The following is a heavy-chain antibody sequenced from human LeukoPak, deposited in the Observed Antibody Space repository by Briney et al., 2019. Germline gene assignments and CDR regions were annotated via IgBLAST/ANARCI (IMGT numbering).Heavy chain of an antibody. CDR3: ARLRDYYYSYMDV. CDR2: IYYSGST. V-gene: IGHV4-39*01. J-gene: IGHJ6*03. CDR1: GGSISSNSYY. Sequence: SETLSLTCTVSGGSISSNSYYWGWIRQPPGKGLEWIGSIYYSGSTYYNPSLKSRVTISVDTSKIQFSLKLSSVTAADTAVYYCARLRDYYYSYMDVWGKGTTVTISS.